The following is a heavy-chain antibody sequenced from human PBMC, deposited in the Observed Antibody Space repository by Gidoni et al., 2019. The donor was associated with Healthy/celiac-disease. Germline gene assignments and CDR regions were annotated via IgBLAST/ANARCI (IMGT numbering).Heavy chain of an antibody. Sequence: EVPLLESWGGLVTPGGSLSLPCAASGFTFSSYAMSWVRQAPGKGLELVSAISVRGGSTYYADSVKGRFTISTDNSKNTLYLQMNSLRAEDTAVYYCAKDHFGGGYALDDAFDIWGQGTMVTVSS. CDR3: AKDHFGGGYALDDAFDI. CDR2: ISVRGGST. CDR1: GFTFSSYA. J-gene: IGHJ3*02. D-gene: IGHD5-12*01. V-gene: IGHV3-23*01.